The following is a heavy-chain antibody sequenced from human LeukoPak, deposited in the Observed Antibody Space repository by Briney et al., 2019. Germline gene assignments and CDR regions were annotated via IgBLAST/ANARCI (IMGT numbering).Heavy chain of an antibody. CDR2: IDPNSGDT. V-gene: IGHV1-2*02. CDR3: AREFMTTVTLDV. D-gene: IGHD4-17*01. J-gene: IGHJ6*04. Sequence: ASVKVSCKASGYTFTGYYMHWVRQAPGQGLEWMGWIDPNSGDTNYAQKFQGRVTMTRDTSISTAYMEVSRLTSDDTAVYYCAREFMTTVTLDVGGEGTTVTVSS. CDR1: GYTFTGYY.